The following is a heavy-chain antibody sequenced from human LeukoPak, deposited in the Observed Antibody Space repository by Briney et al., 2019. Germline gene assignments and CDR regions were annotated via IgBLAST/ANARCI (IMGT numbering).Heavy chain of an antibody. D-gene: IGHD5-18*01. Sequence: GGSLRLSCAASGFTFSSYAVSWVRQAPGEGLEWVSAISGSGGSTYYADSVKGRFTISRDNSKNTLYLQMNSLRAEDTAVYYCAKDLETAMVQFDYWGQVTLVTVSS. CDR1: GFTFSSYA. CDR3: AKDLETAMVQFDY. J-gene: IGHJ4*02. CDR2: ISGSGGST. V-gene: IGHV3-23*01.